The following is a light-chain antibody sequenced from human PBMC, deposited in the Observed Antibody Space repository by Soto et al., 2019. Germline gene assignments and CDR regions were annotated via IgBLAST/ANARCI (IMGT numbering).Light chain of an antibody. CDR1: QSVSSY. J-gene: IGKJ1*01. V-gene: IGKV3-11*01. CDR3: QHRSNLPLT. CDR2: DAS. Sequence: IRLTKSPATLSLYQGERATLSCRASQSVSSYLAWYQQKPGQAPRLLIYDASNRDTGIPARFSGSGSGTDFTLTISSLEPEDFAVYYCQHRSNLPLTFGQGTKVDIK.